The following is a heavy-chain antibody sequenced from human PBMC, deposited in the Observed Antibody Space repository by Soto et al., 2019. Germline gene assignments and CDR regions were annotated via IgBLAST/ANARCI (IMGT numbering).Heavy chain of an antibody. Sequence: GSLTLSCEGSGFTVSTYSMNWVRQAPGKGLEWVSYIRSSSDTIYYADSVKGRFTISRDNAKNSLSLYLNSLRVEDTAVYYCARVVYYDFWSGTISHSHYMDVWGKGTAVTVSS. D-gene: IGHD3-3*01. V-gene: IGHV3-48*01. CDR2: IRSSSDTI. CDR3: ARVVYYDFWSGTISHSHYMDV. J-gene: IGHJ6*03. CDR1: GFTVSTYS.